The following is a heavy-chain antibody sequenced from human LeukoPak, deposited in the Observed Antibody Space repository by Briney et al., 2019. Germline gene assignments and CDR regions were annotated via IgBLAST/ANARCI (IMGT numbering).Heavy chain of an antibody. D-gene: IGHD1-26*01. Sequence: PSETLSLTCTVSGGSISSSSYYWGWIRQPPGKGLEWIGSIYYSGSTYYNPSLKSRVTISVDTSKNQFSLKLSSVTAADTAVYYCARDLLGSYYYWGQGTLVTVSS. V-gene: IGHV4-39*07. CDR2: IYYSGST. CDR1: GGSISSSSYY. J-gene: IGHJ4*02. CDR3: ARDLLGSYYY.